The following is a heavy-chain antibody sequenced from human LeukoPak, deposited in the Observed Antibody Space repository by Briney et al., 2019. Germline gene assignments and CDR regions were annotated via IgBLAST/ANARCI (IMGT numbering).Heavy chain of an antibody. D-gene: IGHD3-10*01. V-gene: IGHV1-2*02. Sequence: ASVKVSCKASGYTFTGYYMHWVRQAPGQGLEWMGWINPNSGGTNYAQKFQGRVTMTRDTSISTAYMELSRLRSDDTAVYYCARGVVGSGSYDAALYYYYMDVWGKGTTVTIPS. J-gene: IGHJ6*03. CDR2: INPNSGGT. CDR1: GYTFTGYY. CDR3: ARGVVGSGSYDAALYYYYMDV.